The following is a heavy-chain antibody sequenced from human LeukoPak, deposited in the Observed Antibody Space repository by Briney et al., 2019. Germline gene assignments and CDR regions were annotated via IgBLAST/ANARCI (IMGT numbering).Heavy chain of an antibody. CDR1: GFTFSSYG. V-gene: IGHV3-30*03. CDR3: ARDEQWLGFYYMDV. J-gene: IGHJ6*03. Sequence: GGSLRLSCAASGFTFSSYGMHWVRQAPGKGLEWVAVISYDGSNKYYADSVKGRFTISRDNSKNTLYLQMNSLRAEDTAVYYCARDEQWLGFYYMDVWGKGTTVTVSS. D-gene: IGHD6-19*01. CDR2: ISYDGSNK.